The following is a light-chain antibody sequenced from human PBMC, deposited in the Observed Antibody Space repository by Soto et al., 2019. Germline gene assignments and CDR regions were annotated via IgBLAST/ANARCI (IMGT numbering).Light chain of an antibody. CDR3: ATWEDSLSSVI. V-gene: IGLV1-51*01. Sequence: QSVLTQPPSVSAAPGEKVSISCSGSSSNIGNDYVSWYQQLPGTAPKLLIYDNDKRPSGIPDRFSGSKSGTSATLGITGLQTGDEADYHCATWEDSLSSVIFGGGTKLTVL. CDR2: DND. CDR1: SSNIGNDY. J-gene: IGLJ2*01.